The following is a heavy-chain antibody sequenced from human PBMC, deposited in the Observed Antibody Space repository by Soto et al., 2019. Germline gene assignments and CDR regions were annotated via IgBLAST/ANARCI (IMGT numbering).Heavy chain of an antibody. CDR2: ISGSSTYT. J-gene: IGHJ4*02. D-gene: IGHD6-13*01. CDR3: ARDVQQLASY. V-gene: IGHV3-11*06. Sequence: GGSLRLFCAASGFTLSEYYMRWIRQAPGKGLEWGSYISGSSTYTNDADSEKGRFTIPRDNAKNSLYLQMNSLRAEDTALYYCARDVQQLASYWGQGTLVTVSS. CDR1: GFTLSEYY.